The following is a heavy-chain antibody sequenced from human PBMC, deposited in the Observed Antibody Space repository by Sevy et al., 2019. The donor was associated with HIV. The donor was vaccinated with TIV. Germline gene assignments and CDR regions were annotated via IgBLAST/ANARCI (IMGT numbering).Heavy chain of an antibody. CDR3: ARGFSITMIVVVSASGGCWFDP. CDR1: GFTFSSYA. Sequence: GGSLRLSCAASGFTFSSYAMHWVRQAPGKGLEWVAVISYDGSNKYYADSVKGRFTISRDNSKNTLYLQRNSLRAADTAVYYCARGFSITMIVVVSASGGCWFDPWGQGTLVTVSS. CDR2: ISYDGSNK. D-gene: IGHD3-22*01. J-gene: IGHJ5*02. V-gene: IGHV3-30*04.